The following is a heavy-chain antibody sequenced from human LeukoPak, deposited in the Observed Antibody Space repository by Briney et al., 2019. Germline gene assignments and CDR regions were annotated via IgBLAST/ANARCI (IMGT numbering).Heavy chain of an antibody. CDR3: ARAGGRDGYKNSYYYGMDV. CDR2: INTNTGNP. J-gene: IGHJ6*02. CDR1: GYTSTSYY. V-gene: IGHV7-4-1*02. Sequence: GASVKVSCKASGYTSTSYYMHWVRQAPGQGLEWMGWINTNTGNPTYAQGFTGRFVFSLDTSVSTAYLQISSLKAEDTAVYYCARAGGRDGYKNSYYYGMDVWGQGTTVTVSS. D-gene: IGHD5-24*01.